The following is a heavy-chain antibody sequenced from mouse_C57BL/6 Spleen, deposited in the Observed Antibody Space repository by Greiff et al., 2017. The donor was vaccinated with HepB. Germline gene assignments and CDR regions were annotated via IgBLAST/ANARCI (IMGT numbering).Heavy chain of an antibody. CDR1: GFTFSDYG. D-gene: IGHD2-1*01. Sequence: EVQVVESGGGLVKPGGSLKLSCAASGFTFSDYGMHWVRQAPEKGLEWVAYISSGSSTIYYADTVKGRFTISRDNAKNTLFLQMTSLRSEDTAMYYCARIYYGHYAMDYWGQGTSVTVSS. V-gene: IGHV5-17*01. CDR3: ARIYYGHYAMDY. CDR2: ISSGSSTI. J-gene: IGHJ4*01.